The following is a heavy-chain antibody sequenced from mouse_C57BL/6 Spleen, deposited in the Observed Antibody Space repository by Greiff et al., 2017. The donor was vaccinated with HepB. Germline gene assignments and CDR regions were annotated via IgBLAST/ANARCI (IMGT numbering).Heavy chain of an antibody. CDR3: ARSERAWFAY. Sequence: QVQLQQPGAELVMPGASVKLSCKASGYTFTSYWMHWVKQRPGQGLEWIGEIDPSDSYTNYNQKFKGKSTLTVDKSSSTAYMQLSSLTSEDSAVYYGARSERAWFAYWGQGTLVTVSA. CDR2: IDPSDSYT. J-gene: IGHJ3*01. V-gene: IGHV1-69*01. CDR1: GYTFTSYW.